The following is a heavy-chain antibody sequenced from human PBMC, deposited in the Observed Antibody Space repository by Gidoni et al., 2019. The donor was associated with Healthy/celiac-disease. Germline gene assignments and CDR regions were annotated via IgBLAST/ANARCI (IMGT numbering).Heavy chain of an antibody. CDR1: GGSISSYY. CDR3: ARGSGLRFLEWLPFPSSVDV. V-gene: IGHV4-59*01. Sequence: QVQLQESGPGLVKPSETLSLTCTVSGGSISSYYWSWIRQPPGKGLEWIGYIYYSGSTNYNPSLKSRVTISVDTSKNQSSLKLSSVTAADTAVYYCARGSGLRFLEWLPFPSSVDVWGKGTTVTVSS. J-gene: IGHJ6*04. CDR2: IYYSGST. D-gene: IGHD3-3*01.